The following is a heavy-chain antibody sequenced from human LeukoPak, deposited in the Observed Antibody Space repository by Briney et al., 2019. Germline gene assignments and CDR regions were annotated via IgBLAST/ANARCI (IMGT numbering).Heavy chain of an antibody. D-gene: IGHD2-15*01. J-gene: IGHJ4*02. Sequence: GGSLRLFFSNLGFTFRSSVISLGPQAPGKGLEWVSAISGGGGSTYYADSVKGRFTISRDNSKNTLYLQMNSLRAEDTAVYYCAKGGSRWLLFDYWGQGTLVTVSS. CDR1: GFTFRSSV. V-gene: IGHV3-23*01. CDR3: AKGGSRWLLFDY. CDR2: ISGGGGST.